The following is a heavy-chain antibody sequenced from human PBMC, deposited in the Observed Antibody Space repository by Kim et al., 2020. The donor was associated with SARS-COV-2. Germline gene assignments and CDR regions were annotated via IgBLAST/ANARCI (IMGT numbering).Heavy chain of an antibody. CDR3: ARTYYGSGSVVRYYYYGMDV. V-gene: IGHV1-69*13. Sequence: SVKVSCKASGGTFSSYAISWVRQAPGQGLEWMGGIIPIFGTANYAQKFQGRVTITADESTSTAYMELSSLRSEDTAVYYCARTYYGSGSVVRYYYYGMDVWGQGTTVTVSS. D-gene: IGHD3-10*01. CDR2: IIPIFGTA. J-gene: IGHJ6*02. CDR1: GGTFSSYA.